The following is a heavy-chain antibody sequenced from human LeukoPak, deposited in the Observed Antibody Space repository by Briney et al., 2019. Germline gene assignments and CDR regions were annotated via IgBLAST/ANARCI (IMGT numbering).Heavy chain of an antibody. V-gene: IGHV1-46*01. Sequence: ASVKVSCKASGYTFSKYGISWVRQAPGQGLEWMGLINPSGGSTTYAQKVQGRVTMTRDTSTSTVYLELSSLRSEDTAAYYCARADGTSDLDYWGQGTLVTVSS. CDR1: GYTFSKYG. J-gene: IGHJ4*02. CDR2: INPSGGST. CDR3: ARADGTSDLDY. D-gene: IGHD4-23*01.